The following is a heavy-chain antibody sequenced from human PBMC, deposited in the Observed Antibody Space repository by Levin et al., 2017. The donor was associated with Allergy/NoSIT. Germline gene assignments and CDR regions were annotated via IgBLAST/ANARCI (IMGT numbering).Heavy chain of an antibody. D-gene: IGHD3-22*01. V-gene: IGHV3-21*01. CDR1: GILFSSYD. CDR2: ISAGGNYI. J-gene: IGHJ6*02. Sequence: RGESLKISCAASGILFSSYDMNWVRQAPGKGLECVSSISAGGNYIYYADSVKGRFTISRDNAKNSLFLQMNSLRAEDTAVYYCASWAMYHYDRSAFDYFYYAMDVWGQGTTVTVSS. CDR3: ASWAMYHYDRSAFDYFYYAMDV.